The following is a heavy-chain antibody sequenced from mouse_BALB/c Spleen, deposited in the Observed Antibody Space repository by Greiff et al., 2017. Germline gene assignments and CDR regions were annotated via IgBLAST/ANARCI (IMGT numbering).Heavy chain of an antibody. CDR2: IYPGSGST. CDR3: ARNYGSSYWYFDV. V-gene: IGHV1-77*01. CDR1: GYTFTDYV. Sequence: VKLVESGPELVKPGASVKMSCKASGYTFTDYVISWVKQRTGQGLEWIGEIYPGSGSTYYNEKFKGKATLTADKSSNTAYMQLSSLTSEDSAVYFCARNYGSSYWYFDVWGAGTTVTVSS. J-gene: IGHJ1*01. D-gene: IGHD1-1*01.